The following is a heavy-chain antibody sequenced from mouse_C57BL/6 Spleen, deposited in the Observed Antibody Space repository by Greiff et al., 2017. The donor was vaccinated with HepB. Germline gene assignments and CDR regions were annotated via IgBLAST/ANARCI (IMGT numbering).Heavy chain of an antibody. CDR3: AREDYGNYVAY. CDR1: GYSITSGYY. J-gene: IGHJ3*01. CDR2: ISYDGSN. Sequence: DSGPGLVKPSQSLSLTCSVTGYSITSGYYWNWIRQFPGNKLEWMGYISYDGSNNYNPSLKNRISITRDTSKNQFFLKLNSVTTEDTATYYCAREDYGNYVAYWGQGTLVTVSA. D-gene: IGHD2-1*01. V-gene: IGHV3-6*01.